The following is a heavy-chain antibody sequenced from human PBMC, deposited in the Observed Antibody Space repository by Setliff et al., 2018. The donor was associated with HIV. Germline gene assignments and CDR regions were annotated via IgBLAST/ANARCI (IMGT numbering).Heavy chain of an antibody. CDR3: ARDSDGSGYGSFDY. CDR1: GYTFTNSF. D-gene: IGHD3-22*01. CDR2: INPSGGNA. V-gene: IGHV1-46*01. J-gene: IGHJ4*02. Sequence: ASVKVSCKASGYTFTNSFIHWVRQAPGQGLEWMGIINPSGGNARYAQKFQGRVTMTRDTSTSTFYMELSSLRSDDTAVYYCARDSDGSGYGSFDYWGQGTLVTVSS.